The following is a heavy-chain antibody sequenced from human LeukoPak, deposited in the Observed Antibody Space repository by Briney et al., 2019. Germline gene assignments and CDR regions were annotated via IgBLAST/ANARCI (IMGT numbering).Heavy chain of an antibody. D-gene: IGHD2-8*01. J-gene: IGHJ4*02. Sequence: GASVKVSCKASGYTFTSYYMHWVRQAPGQGLEWMGIINPSGGSTSYAQKFQGRVTMTRDTSTSTDYMELSSLRSEDTAVYYCARSSYCTNGVCYMGYWGQGTLVTVSS. CDR1: GYTFTSYY. V-gene: IGHV1-46*01. CDR3: ARSSYCTNGVCYMGY. CDR2: INPSGGST.